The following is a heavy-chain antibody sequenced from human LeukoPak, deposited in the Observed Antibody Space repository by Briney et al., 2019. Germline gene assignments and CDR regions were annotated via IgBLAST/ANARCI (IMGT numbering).Heavy chain of an antibody. D-gene: IGHD6-19*01. J-gene: IGHJ4*02. CDR2: IYYSGST. Sequence: TSETLSLTCTVSGGSISSYYWSWIRQPPGKGLEWIGYIYYSGSTTYNPSLKSRVTISVDTSKNQFSLKLSSVTAADTAVYYCASRRYSSGWYVYWGQGTLVTVSS. CDR3: ASRRYSSGWYVY. V-gene: IGHV4-59*01. CDR1: GGSISSYY.